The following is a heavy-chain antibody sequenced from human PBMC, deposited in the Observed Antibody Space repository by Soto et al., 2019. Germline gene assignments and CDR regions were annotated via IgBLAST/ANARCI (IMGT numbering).Heavy chain of an antibody. D-gene: IGHD6-6*01. CDR3: AKVGIAAPPWVNYYYYGMDV. J-gene: IGHJ6*02. CDR1: GGSISSGYYY. Sequence: SETLSLTCSVSGGSISSGYYYWSWIRQPPGKGLEWIGNIYYSGNTYYNPSLKSRLIISIDTSKNQFSLKVGSVTAADTAVYYCAKVGIAAPPWVNYYYYGMDVWGQGTTVTVSS. CDR2: IYYSGNT. V-gene: IGHV4-30-4*01.